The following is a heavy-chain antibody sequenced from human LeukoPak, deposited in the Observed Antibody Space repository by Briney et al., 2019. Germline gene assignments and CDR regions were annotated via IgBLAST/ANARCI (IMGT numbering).Heavy chain of an antibody. CDR3: ARDPGYSYGRLFDY. Sequence: GGSLRLSCAASGFTFSSYGMHWVRQAPGKGLEWVAFIRYDGTNKYYADSVKGRFTISRDNSKNTLYLQMNSLRAEDTAVYYCARDPGYSYGRLFDYWGQGTLVTVSS. CDR1: GFTFSSYG. D-gene: IGHD5-18*01. CDR2: IRYDGTNK. J-gene: IGHJ4*02. V-gene: IGHV3-30*02.